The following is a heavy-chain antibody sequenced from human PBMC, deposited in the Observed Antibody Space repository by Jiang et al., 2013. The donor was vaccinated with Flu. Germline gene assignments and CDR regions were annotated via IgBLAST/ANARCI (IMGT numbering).Heavy chain of an antibody. CDR3: ARGDGYVDRYLNY. CDR1: GGTFSSHA. Sequence: GAEVKKPGASVKVSCKASGGTFSSHAITWVRQAPGQGLEWMGGIIGMFGTTNYAQEFQGRVTITAEEITSTAYMELSSLRSEDTAVYYCARGDGYVDRYLNYWG. J-gene: IGHJ4*01. CDR2: IIGMFGTT. V-gene: IGHV1-69*01. D-gene: IGHD5-24*01.